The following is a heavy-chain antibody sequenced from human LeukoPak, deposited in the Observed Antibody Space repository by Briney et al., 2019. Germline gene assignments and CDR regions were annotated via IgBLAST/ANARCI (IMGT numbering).Heavy chain of an antibody. J-gene: IGHJ4*02. D-gene: IGHD1-26*01. CDR1: GGSISSYY. CDR3: ARENSGSYREFDY. Sequence: SETLSLTCSVSGGSISSYYWSWIRQPPGKGLEWIGAIYTSGSPNYNPSLKSRVTISVDTSKNQLSLKLSPVTAADTAVFYCARENSGSYREFDYWGQGTLVTVSS. CDR2: IYTSGSP. V-gene: IGHV4-4*09.